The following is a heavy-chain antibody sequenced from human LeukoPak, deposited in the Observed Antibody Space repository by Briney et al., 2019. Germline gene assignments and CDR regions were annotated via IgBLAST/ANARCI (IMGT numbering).Heavy chain of an antibody. Sequence: ASVKVSCKASGYTLTGYYMHWVRQAPGQGLEWMGWINPNNGGTTYAQKFQGRVTMTRDTSITTAYMELSRLRSDDTAVYYCARGGVEYCSSTTCHDAFDIWGQGTMVTFSS. V-gene: IGHV1-2*02. CDR3: ARGGVEYCSSTTCHDAFDI. CDR2: INPNNGGT. D-gene: IGHD2-2*01. J-gene: IGHJ3*02. CDR1: GYTLTGYY.